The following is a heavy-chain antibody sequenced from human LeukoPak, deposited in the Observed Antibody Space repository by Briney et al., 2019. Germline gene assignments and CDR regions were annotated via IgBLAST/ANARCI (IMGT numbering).Heavy chain of an antibody. D-gene: IGHD2-15*01. J-gene: IGHJ4*02. Sequence: SETLSLTCTVSGGSISSYYWSWIRQPPGKGLEWIGYIYYSGSTDYNPSLKSQVTISVDTSKNQFSLKLSSVTAADTAVYYCARGDDIVLFDYWGQGTLVTVSS. CDR2: IYYSGST. CDR1: GGSISSYY. V-gene: IGHV4-59*01. CDR3: ARGDDIVLFDY.